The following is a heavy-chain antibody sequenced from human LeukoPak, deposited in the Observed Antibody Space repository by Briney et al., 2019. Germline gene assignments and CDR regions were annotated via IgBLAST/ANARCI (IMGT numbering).Heavy chain of an antibody. CDR2: ISGSANTI. Sequence: GGSLGLSCAASGFSFSDYYMTWIRQAPGKGLEWVSYISGSANTIYYADSVKGRFTISGDNAKNSLYLQMNSLRAEDTAVYYCARALAPDAFDIWGQGTMVTVSS. CDR1: GFSFSDYY. D-gene: IGHD6-13*01. J-gene: IGHJ3*02. CDR3: ARALAPDAFDI. V-gene: IGHV3-11*01.